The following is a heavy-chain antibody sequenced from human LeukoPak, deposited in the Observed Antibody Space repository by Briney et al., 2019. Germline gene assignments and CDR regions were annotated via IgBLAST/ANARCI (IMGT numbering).Heavy chain of an antibody. CDR3: AKDWDYYDSSGCDY. CDR2: ISYDGSNK. D-gene: IGHD3-22*01. J-gene: IGHJ4*02. CDR1: GFTFSSYG. V-gene: IGHV3-30*18. Sequence: PGGSLRLSCAASGFTFSSYGMPWVRQAPGKGLEWVAVISYDGSNKYYADSVKGRFTISRDNSKNTLYLQMNSLRAEDTAVYYCAKDWDYYDSSGCDYWGQGTLVTVSS.